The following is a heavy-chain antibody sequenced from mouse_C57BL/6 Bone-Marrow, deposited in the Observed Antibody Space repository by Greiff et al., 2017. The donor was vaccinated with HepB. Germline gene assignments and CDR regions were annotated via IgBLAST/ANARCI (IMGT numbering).Heavy chain of an antibody. CDR3: ARKSRSSNYYAMDY. J-gene: IGHJ4*01. CDR2: IYPGSGNT. D-gene: IGHD2-5*01. V-gene: IGHV1-76*01. Sequence: VKLQESGAELVRPGASVKLSCKASGYTFTDYYINWVKQRPGQGLEWIARIYPGSGNTYYNEKFKGKATLTAEKSSSTAYMQLSSLTSEDSAVYFCARKSRSSNYYAMDYWGQGTSVTVSS. CDR1: GYTFTDYY.